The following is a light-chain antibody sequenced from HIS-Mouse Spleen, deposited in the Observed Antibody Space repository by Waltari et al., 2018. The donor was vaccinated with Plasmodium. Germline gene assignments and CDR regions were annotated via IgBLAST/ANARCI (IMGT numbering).Light chain of an antibody. V-gene: IGLV3-10*01. CDR1: ALPNKY. Sequence: SSELTHPPSVSLSPGPTDRITCSGAALPNKYAYWYQHKSVQAPVLVRYEDSKRTSGIPERVSGSSSGTMATLTISGAQVEDEADYDCYSTDSSGNHRVFGGGTKLTVL. CDR3: YSTDSSGNHRV. J-gene: IGLJ3*02. CDR2: EDS.